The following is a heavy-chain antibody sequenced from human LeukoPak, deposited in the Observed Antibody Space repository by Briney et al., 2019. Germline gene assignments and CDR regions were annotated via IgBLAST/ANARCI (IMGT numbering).Heavy chain of an antibody. CDR3: ARDYSDYNSFDY. V-gene: IGHV1-2*06. D-gene: IGHD4-11*01. Sequence: GASVTVSCKVSGYTLTELSMHWVRQAPGQGLEWMGRINPHTGVTNYAQNFQGRVTMTRDTSITTAYMELSRLRSDDTAVYYCARDYSDYNSFDYWGQGTLVTVSS. CDR2: INPHTGVT. J-gene: IGHJ4*02. CDR1: GYTLTELS.